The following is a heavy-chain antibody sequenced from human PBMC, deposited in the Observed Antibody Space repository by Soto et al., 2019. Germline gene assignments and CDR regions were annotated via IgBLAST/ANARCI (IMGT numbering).Heavy chain of an antibody. J-gene: IGHJ4*02. D-gene: IGHD1-26*01. V-gene: IGHV3-30-3*01. CDR3: ARPIVLCRVPSGHRAFGC. CDR2: ISLDGVNK. Sequence: QVQLVESGGGVVQPGNSLRLACVASGFTFGSYAMHWVRQAPGKGLEWVAVISLDGVNKYYAESVKGRFTISRDNSKNTLFLQMDSLRIEDTATYYCARPIVLCRVPSGHRAFGCCCQGALVTVSS. CDR1: GFTFGSYA.